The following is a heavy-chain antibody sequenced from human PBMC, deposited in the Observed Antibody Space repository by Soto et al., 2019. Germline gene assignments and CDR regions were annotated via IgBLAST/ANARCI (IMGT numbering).Heavy chain of an antibody. J-gene: IGHJ4*02. Sequence: GSLRLSCAASGFTFSSYAMSWVRQAPGKGLEWVSAISGSGGSTYYADSVKGRFTISRDNSKNTLYLQMNSLRAEDTAVYYCAKDLFDSSGYYGAYFDYWGQGTLVTVSS. CDR2: ISGSGGST. CDR1: GFTFSSYA. CDR3: AKDLFDSSGYYGAYFDY. V-gene: IGHV3-23*01. D-gene: IGHD3-22*01.